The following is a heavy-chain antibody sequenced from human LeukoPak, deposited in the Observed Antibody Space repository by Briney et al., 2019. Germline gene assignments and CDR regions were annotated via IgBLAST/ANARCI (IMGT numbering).Heavy chain of an antibody. D-gene: IGHD2-21*02. CDR2: IKQDGSEK. Sequence: GGSLRLSCAASGFTFSSYWMSWVRQAPGKGLEWVANIKQDGSEKYYVDSVKGRFTISRDNAKNSLYRQMNSLRAEDTAVYYCARDAIVVVTAIPLPYFDYWGQGTLVTVSS. CDR3: ARDAIVVVTAIPLPYFDY. J-gene: IGHJ4*02. V-gene: IGHV3-7*01. CDR1: GFTFSSYW.